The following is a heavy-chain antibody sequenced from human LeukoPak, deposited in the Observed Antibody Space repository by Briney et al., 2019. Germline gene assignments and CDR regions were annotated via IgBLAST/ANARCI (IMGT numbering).Heavy chain of an antibody. D-gene: IGHD1-26*01. J-gene: IGHJ1*01. Sequence: GASVKVSGKASGYTFTGYYMHWVRQAPGQGLEWMGWINPNSGDTNYAQKFQGRVTMTRDTSISTAYMELSRLRSDDTAVYYCARVSLVGSTMYFQHWGQGTLVTVSS. V-gene: IGHV1-2*02. CDR3: ARVSLVGSTMYFQH. CDR2: INPNSGDT. CDR1: GYTFTGYY.